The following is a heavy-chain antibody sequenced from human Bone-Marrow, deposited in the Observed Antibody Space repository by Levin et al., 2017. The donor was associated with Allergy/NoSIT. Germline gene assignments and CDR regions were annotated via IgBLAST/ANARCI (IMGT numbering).Heavy chain of an antibody. V-gene: IGHV4-59*01. Sequence: PSETLSLTCTASGDSIIDYYWSWIRQPPGKGLEWIGYIFHSRSANYSPSLKGRVTMSVDTSKNHISLELDSVTPADTAIYYCTRGKAARPGYWGQGILVTVSS. D-gene: IGHD6-6*01. CDR1: GDSIIDYY. J-gene: IGHJ4*02. CDR2: IFHSRSA. CDR3: TRGKAARPGY.